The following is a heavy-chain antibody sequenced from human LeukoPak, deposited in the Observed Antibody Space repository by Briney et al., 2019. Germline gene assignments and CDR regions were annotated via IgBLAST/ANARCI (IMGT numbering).Heavy chain of an antibody. CDR3: ARVFEDGFNSFDY. D-gene: IGHD5-24*01. Sequence: PSQTLSLTCTVSGGSISSGSYYWSWIRQPAGKGLEWIGRIYTSGSTNYNPSLKSRVTISVDTAKNQFSLKVTSVTAADTALYYCARVFEDGFNSFDYWGQGTLVTVSS. CDR2: IYTSGST. V-gene: IGHV4-61*02. J-gene: IGHJ4*02. CDR1: GGSISSGSYY.